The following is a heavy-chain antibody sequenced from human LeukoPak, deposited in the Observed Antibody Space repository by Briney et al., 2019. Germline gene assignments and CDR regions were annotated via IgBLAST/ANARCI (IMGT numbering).Heavy chain of an antibody. J-gene: IGHJ4*02. CDR2: IYSGGST. V-gene: IGHV3-66*01. Sequence: PGGSLRLSCAASGFTVSSNYMSWVRQAPGKGLEWVSVIYSGGSTYYADSVKGRFTISRDNSKNTLYLQMNSLRAEDTAVYYCARDPGYSGYEYYFDYWGQGTLVTVSS. CDR3: ARDPGYSGYEYYFDY. D-gene: IGHD5-12*01. CDR1: GFTVSSNY.